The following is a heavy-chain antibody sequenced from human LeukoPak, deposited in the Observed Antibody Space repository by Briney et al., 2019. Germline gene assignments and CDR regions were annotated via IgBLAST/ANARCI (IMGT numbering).Heavy chain of an antibody. V-gene: IGHV1-69*01. J-gene: IGHJ6*04. CDR1: GGTFSRYA. CDR2: IIPIFGTA. D-gene: IGHD1-20*01. Sequence: SAVKVSCKASGGTFSRYAISWVRRAPGQGLEWMGGIIPIFGTANYAQKFQGRVTITADESTSTAYMELSSLRSEDTAVYYCASLTGTTRGGYYYYYGMDVWGKGTTVTVSS. CDR3: ASLTGTTRGGYYYYYGMDV.